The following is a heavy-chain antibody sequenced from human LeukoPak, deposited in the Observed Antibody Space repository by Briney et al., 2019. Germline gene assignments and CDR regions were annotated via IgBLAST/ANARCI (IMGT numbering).Heavy chain of an antibody. Sequence: GRSLRLSCAASGFTFSSYGMHWVRQAPGKGLEWVAVISYDGSNKYYADSVKGRFTISRDNSKNTLYLQMNSLRAEDTAVYYCASGWFGELRARDFDYWGQGTLVTVSS. V-gene: IGHV3-30*03. CDR3: ASGWFGELRARDFDY. CDR2: ISYDGSNK. J-gene: IGHJ4*02. CDR1: GFTFSSYG. D-gene: IGHD3-10*01.